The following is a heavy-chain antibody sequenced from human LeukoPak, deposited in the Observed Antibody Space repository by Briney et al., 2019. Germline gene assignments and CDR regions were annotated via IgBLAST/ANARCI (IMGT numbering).Heavy chain of an antibody. Sequence: GGSLRLSCAASGFTFSSYWMSWVRLAPGMGLEWVANIKGDGSQKYYVDSVKGRFTISRDNAKSSLYLQMNSLRAEDTAVYYRARDWRDGYNQVFDYWGQGTLVTVSS. V-gene: IGHV3-7*01. CDR1: GFTFSSYW. J-gene: IGHJ4*02. CDR3: ARDWRDGYNQVFDY. CDR2: IKGDGSQK. D-gene: IGHD5-24*01.